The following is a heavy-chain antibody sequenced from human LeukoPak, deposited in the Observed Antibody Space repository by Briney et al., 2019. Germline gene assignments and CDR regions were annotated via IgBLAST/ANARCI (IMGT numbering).Heavy chain of an antibody. CDR2: IRSKADSYTT. CDR3: GAAVAGDSFDL. CDR1: GFTLSGAA. D-gene: IGHD4-23*01. Sequence: GGSLKLSCAASGFTLSGAAMHWVRQASGKGLEWLGRIRSKADSYTTAYAASVKGRFTVSRDDSKNTAYLQMNSLKTEDTAVYYCGAAVAGDSFDLWGRGTLVTFSS. V-gene: IGHV3-73*01. J-gene: IGHJ2*01.